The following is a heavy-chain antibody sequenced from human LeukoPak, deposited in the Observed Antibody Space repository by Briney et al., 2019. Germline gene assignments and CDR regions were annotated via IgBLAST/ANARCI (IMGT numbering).Heavy chain of an antibody. CDR3: ARVSYDSSGYYYVGSYYYGMDV. J-gene: IGHJ6*02. Sequence: PSETLSLTCTVSGGSISSYYWSWFRQPPGKRLEWIGYIYYSGSTNYNPSLNSRVTISVDTSKNQFSLKLSSVTAADTAVYYCARVSYDSSGYYYVGSYYYGMDVWGQGTTVTVSS. CDR2: IYYSGST. CDR1: GGSISSYY. V-gene: IGHV4-59*01. D-gene: IGHD3-22*01.